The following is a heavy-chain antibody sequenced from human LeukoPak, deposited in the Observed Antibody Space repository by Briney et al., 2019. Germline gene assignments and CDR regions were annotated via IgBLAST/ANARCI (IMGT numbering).Heavy chain of an antibody. CDR3: ARSGLYAEYHQH. Sequence: GASVKVSCKASGYTFTGYYIHWVRQAPGQGLEWMGWINPNSGGTNYAQKFQGRVTMTRDTSTSTAYMDLSRLRSDDTAVYYCARSGLYAEYHQHWGQGTPVTVSS. D-gene: IGHD2-2*01. CDR1: GYTFTGYY. CDR2: INPNSGGT. V-gene: IGHV1-2*02. J-gene: IGHJ1*01.